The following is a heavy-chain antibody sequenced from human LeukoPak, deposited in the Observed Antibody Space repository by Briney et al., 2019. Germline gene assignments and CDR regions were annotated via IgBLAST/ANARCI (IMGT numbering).Heavy chain of an antibody. CDR2: IYYSGDT. Sequence: SETLSLTCTVSGGSISSGNYYWGWIRQPPGKGLEWIGSIYYSGDTYYNPSLKSRVTISADTSKNQFSLKLNSVTAADTAVYYCARNRAYVSSGYYYREGFDYWGQGTLVTVSS. J-gene: IGHJ4*02. V-gene: IGHV4-39*01. D-gene: IGHD3-22*01. CDR1: GGSISSGNYY. CDR3: ARNRAYVSSGYYYREGFDY.